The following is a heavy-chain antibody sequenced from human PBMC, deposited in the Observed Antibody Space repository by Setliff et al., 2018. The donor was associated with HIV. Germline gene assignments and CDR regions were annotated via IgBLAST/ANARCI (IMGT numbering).Heavy chain of an antibody. J-gene: IGHJ4*02. CDR1: GYTFIDYF. D-gene: IGHD7-27*01. CDR2: ISPYDLSE. V-gene: IGHV1-2*02. Sequence: WASVKVSCKASGYTFIDYFIHWVRQAPGQGPEWMGWISPYDLSERTSQRFRGRVTMTRDTSINAAYLDLSGLTSDDTAFYYCARQFSNSFDSWGQGTLVTVSS. CDR3: ARQFSNSFDS.